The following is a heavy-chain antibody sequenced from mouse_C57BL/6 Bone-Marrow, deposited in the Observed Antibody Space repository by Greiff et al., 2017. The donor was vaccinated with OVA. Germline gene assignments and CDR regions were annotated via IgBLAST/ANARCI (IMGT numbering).Heavy chain of an antibody. Sequence: VQLKQPGAELVKPGASVKMSCKASGYTFTSYWITWVKQRPGQGLEWIGDIYPGSGSTNYNEKFKSKATLTVDTSSSTAYMQLSSLTSEDSAVYYCAIYGSRSYWYFDVWGTGTTVTVSS. V-gene: IGHV1-55*01. D-gene: IGHD1-1*01. CDR2: IYPGSGST. CDR1: GYTFTSYW. CDR3: AIYGSRSYWYFDV. J-gene: IGHJ1*03.